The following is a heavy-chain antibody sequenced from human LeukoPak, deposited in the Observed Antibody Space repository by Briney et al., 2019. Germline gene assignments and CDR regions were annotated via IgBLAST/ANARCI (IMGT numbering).Heavy chain of an antibody. D-gene: IGHD5-12*01. J-gene: IGHJ4*02. V-gene: IGHV1-2*04. Sequence: ASVKVFCKASGYTFTAYYIHWVRQAPGQGLEWLGWINPNSGGTNYAQKFQGWVTMTRDTSISTAYMELSSLRSDGTAVYYCARDRRYYGGYGWDFDYWGQGTLVTVSS. CDR3: ARDRRYYGGYGWDFDY. CDR1: GYTFTAYY. CDR2: INPNSGGT.